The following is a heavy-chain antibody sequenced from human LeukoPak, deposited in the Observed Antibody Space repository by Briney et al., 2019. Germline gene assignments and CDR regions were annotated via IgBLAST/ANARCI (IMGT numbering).Heavy chain of an antibody. Sequence: PGRSLRLSCAASGFTFDDYAMHWVRQAPGKGLEWVSGISWNSGSIGYADSVKGRFTISRDNAKNSLYLQMNSLRAEDTALYFCAKGYYYCSGSLIPFDYWGQGTLVTVSS. CDR1: GFTFDDYA. CDR3: AKGYYYCSGSLIPFDY. CDR2: ISWNSGSI. D-gene: IGHD3-10*01. J-gene: IGHJ4*02. V-gene: IGHV3-9*01.